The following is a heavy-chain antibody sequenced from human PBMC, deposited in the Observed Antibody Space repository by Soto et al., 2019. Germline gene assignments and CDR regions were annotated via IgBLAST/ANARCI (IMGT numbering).Heavy chain of an antibody. Sequence: VQLVESGGGLVQPGGSLRLSCAASGFTFSDHYMDWVRQAPGKGLEWVGRTRNKANSYTTEYAASVKGRFTISRDDSKNSLYLQMNSLKTEDTAVYYCARDLQGWYFDLWGRGTLVTVSS. CDR2: TRNKANSYTT. CDR3: ARDLQGWYFDL. V-gene: IGHV3-72*01. J-gene: IGHJ2*01. CDR1: GFTFSDHY.